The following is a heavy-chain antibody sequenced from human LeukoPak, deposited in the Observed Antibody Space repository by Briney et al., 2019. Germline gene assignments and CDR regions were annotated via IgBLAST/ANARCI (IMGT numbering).Heavy chain of an antibody. CDR3: AKLGGHPLHNYYVGV. Sequence: SGGSLRLSCAASGFTFDDYAMFWVRQGPGKGLEWVSGILDSGYSTYYANSVKGHFTISRENSNNTLYLQMNSLRAEDTAVYYCAKLGGHPLHNYYVGVWGKGTTVAVSS. V-gene: IGHV3-23*01. J-gene: IGHJ6*03. CDR2: ILDSGYST. D-gene: IGHD3-16*01. CDR1: GFTFDDYA.